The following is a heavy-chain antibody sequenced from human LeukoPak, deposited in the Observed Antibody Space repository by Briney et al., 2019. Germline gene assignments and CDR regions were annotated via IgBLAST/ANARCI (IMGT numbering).Heavy chain of an antibody. V-gene: IGHV4-4*07. Sequence: TLCHTRTVAGRSISNECRSWSRQPAGKGLEWIGRIYTSGSTNYNPSLKSRVTMSVDTSKNQFSLKLSSVTAADTAVYYCARDSSGYSDRPRWEYWGQGTLVTVSS. D-gene: IGHD5-12*01. J-gene: IGHJ4*02. CDR2: IYTSGST. CDR3: ARDSSGYSDRPRWEY. CDR1: GRSISNEC.